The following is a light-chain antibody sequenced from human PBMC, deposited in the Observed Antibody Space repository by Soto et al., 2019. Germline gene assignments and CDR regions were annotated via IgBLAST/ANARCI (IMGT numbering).Light chain of an antibody. CDR3: CSYAGSSTLV. CDR2: EGI. J-gene: IGLJ2*01. CDR1: SSDVGSYNL. V-gene: IGLV2-23*01. Sequence: QSALTQPASVSGSPGQSITISCTGTSSDVGSYNLVSWYQQHPGKAPKLMIYEGIKRPSGVSNRFSGSKSSNTASLTISGLQTEDEADHYCCSYAGSSTLVFGGGTKVTVL.